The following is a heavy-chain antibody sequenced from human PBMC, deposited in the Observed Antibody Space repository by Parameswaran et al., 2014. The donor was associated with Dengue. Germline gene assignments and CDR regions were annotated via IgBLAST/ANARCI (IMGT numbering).Heavy chain of an antibody. CDR3: ARDNYSYDYVWGSYRPGRYYMDV. D-gene: IGHD3-16*02. CDR1: GGSFSGYY. V-gene: IGHV4-34*01. CDR2: INHSGST. J-gene: IGHJ6*03. Sequence: ETLSLTCAVYGGSFSGYYWSWIRQPPGKGLEWIGEINHSGSTNYNPSLKSRVTISVDTSKNQFSLKLSSVTAADTAVYYCARDNYSYDYVWGSYRPGRYYMDVWGKGTTVTVSS.